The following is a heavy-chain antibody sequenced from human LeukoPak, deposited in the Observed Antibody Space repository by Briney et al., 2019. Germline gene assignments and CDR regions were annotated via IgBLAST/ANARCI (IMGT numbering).Heavy chain of an antibody. Sequence: ASVKVSCKASGGTFSSYAISWVRQAPGLGLEWMGGIIPIFGTANYAQQLQGRVTITADESTNTAYMEVSSLRSEDTAVYYCAREPYYYDSSGYYDYWGQGTLVTVSS. CDR1: GGTFSSYA. J-gene: IGHJ4*02. D-gene: IGHD3-22*01. CDR3: AREPYYYDSSGYYDY. V-gene: IGHV1-69*13. CDR2: IIPIFGTA.